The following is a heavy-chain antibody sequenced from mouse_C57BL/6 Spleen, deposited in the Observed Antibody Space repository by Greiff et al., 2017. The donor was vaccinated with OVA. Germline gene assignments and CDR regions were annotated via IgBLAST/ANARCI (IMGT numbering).Heavy chain of an antibody. CDR3: ASIYDYDGDYYDMDY. CDR1: GYTFTSYW. V-gene: IGHV1-64*01. J-gene: IGHJ4*01. D-gene: IGHD2-4*01. Sequence: VQLQQPGAELVKPGASVKLSCKASGYTFTSYWMHWVQQRPGQGLEWIGMIHPNSGSTNYNEKFKSKATLTVDKSSSTAYMQLSSLTSEDSAVYYCASIYDYDGDYYDMDYWGQGTSVTVSS. CDR2: IHPNSGST.